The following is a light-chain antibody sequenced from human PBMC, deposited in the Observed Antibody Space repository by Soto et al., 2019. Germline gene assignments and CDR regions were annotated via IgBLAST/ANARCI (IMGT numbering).Light chain of an antibody. CDR1: QSFSSY. J-gene: IGKJ4*02. Sequence: EIVMTQSPATLSSSAGERATISYWANQSFSSYLAWYHQKPGQAPRLLIHKASNWATGIPARFSGSGSGTDFTLTISSLEPEDFAVYYCQQYSNSPLTFGRGTKVEIK. V-gene: IGKV3-11*01. CDR3: QQYSNSPLT. CDR2: KAS.